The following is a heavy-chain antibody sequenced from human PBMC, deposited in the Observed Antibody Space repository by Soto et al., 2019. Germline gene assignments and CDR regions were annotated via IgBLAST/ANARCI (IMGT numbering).Heavy chain of an antibody. CDR2: IYHSGST. CDR1: GGSISSGGYS. V-gene: IGHV4-30-2*01. Sequence: QLQLQESGSXLVXPSQTLSLTCAVSGGSISSGGYSWSWIRQPPGKGLEWIGYIYHSGSTYYNPSLKSRVTISVDRSKNQFSLKLSSVTAADTAVYYCARDLPAANSLADLWGRGTLVTVSS. CDR3: ARDLPAANSLADL. D-gene: IGHD2-2*01. J-gene: IGHJ2*01.